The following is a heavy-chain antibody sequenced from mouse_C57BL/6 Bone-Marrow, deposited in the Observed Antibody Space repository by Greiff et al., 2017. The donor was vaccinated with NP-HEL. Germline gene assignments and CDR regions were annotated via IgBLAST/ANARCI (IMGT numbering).Heavy chain of an antibody. CDR2: ISYDGSN. D-gene: IGHD2-2*01. Sequence: EVQLVESGPGLVKPSQSLSLTCSVTGYSITSGYYWNWIRQFPGNKLEWMGYISYDGSNNYNPSLKNRISITRDTSKNQFFLKLNSVTTEDTATYYCARDEGGYDGHAMDYWGQGTSVTVSS. CDR1: GYSITSGYY. CDR3: ARDEGGYDGHAMDY. V-gene: IGHV3-6*01. J-gene: IGHJ4*01.